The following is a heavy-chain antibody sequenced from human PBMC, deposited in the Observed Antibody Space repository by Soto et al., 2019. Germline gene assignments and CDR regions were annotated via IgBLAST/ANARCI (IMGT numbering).Heavy chain of an antibody. CDR2: ISSSGSTI. CDR3: ASRLVVPAATGSVQH. D-gene: IGHD2-2*01. J-gene: IGHJ1*01. Sequence: GGSLGLSCAASGFTFSSYEMNWVRQAPGKGLEWVSYISSSGSTIYYADSVKGRFTISRDNAKNSLYLQMNSLRAEDTAVYYCASRLVVPAATGSVQHWGQGTLVTVSS. CDR1: GFTFSSYE. V-gene: IGHV3-48*03.